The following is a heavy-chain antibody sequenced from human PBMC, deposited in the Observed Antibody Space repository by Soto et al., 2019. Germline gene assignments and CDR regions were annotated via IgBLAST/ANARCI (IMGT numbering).Heavy chain of an antibody. Sequence: SETLSLTCAVSGYSISSSNWWGWIRQPPGKGLEWIGYINYSGSTYYNPSLKSRVTMSVDTSKNQFSLKLSSVTAVDTAVYYCARIAASGRGPWFDPWGQGTLVTVSS. CDR3: ARIAASGRGPWFDP. CDR1: GYSISSSNW. V-gene: IGHV4-28*01. J-gene: IGHJ5*02. D-gene: IGHD6-13*01. CDR2: INYSGST.